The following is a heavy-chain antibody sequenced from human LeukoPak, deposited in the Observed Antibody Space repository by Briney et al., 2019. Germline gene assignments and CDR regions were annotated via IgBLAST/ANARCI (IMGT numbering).Heavy chain of an antibody. CDR3: AKDGHNSNYYYYMDV. D-gene: IGHD1-20*01. Sequence: GGSLRLSCAASGSTFNSFAMHWVRQAPGKGLEHLAFIQSDGSDKYYADSVKGRFTIARDNSRNTVYLQMNSLRAEDTAVYNCAKDGHNSNYYYYMDVWGKGTTVTVSS. CDR1: GSTFNSFA. CDR2: IQSDGSDK. J-gene: IGHJ6*03. V-gene: IGHV3-30*02.